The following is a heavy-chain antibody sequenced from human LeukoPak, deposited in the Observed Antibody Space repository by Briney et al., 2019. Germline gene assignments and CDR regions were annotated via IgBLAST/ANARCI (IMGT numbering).Heavy chain of an antibody. D-gene: IGHD3-22*01. Sequence: PSETLSLTCAVYGGSFSGYYWSWIRQPPGKGLEWIGEINHSGSTNYNPSLKSRVTISVDTSKNQFSLKLSSVTAADTAVYYCARGLTYYYDSGGYFGHATLYYFYYWGQETLVTVSS. CDR3: ARGLTYYYDSGGYFGHATLYYFYY. CDR1: GGSFSGYY. CDR2: INHSGST. J-gene: IGHJ4*02. V-gene: IGHV4-34*01.